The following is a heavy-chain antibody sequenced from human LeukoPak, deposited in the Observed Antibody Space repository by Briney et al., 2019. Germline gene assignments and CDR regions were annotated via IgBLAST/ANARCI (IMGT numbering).Heavy chain of an antibody. D-gene: IGHD1-26*01. Sequence: ASVKVSCKASGYTFTGYYMHWVRQAPGQGLEWMGWINPNSGGTNYAQKFQGRVTMTRDTSISTAYMELSRLRSDDTAVYYCAGDGASGSYGNDYWGQGTLVTVSS. CDR3: AGDGASGSYGNDY. V-gene: IGHV1-2*02. J-gene: IGHJ4*02. CDR2: INPNSGGT. CDR1: GYTFTGYY.